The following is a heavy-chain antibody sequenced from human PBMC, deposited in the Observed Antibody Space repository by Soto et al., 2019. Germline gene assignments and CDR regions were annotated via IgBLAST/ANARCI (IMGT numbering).Heavy chain of an antibody. CDR2: IWYEGSNK. D-gene: IGHD4-4*01. CDR3: ARGFPRVTQAYFDY. J-gene: IGHJ4*02. CDR1: GFTFSSYG. V-gene: IGHV3-33*01. Sequence: VQLVESGGGVVQPGRSLRLSCAASGFTFSSYGLHWVRQAPGKGLVWVAVIWYEGSNKYYADSVKGRFTISSDNSKNPLYLQMTRLRAEDTAVYYCARGFPRVTQAYFDYCGQGSLVTVSS.